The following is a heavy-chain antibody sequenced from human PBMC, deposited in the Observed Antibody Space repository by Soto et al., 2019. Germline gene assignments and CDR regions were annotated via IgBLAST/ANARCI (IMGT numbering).Heavy chain of an antibody. Sequence: QVHLVQSGAEVKKPGASVKVSCKGSGYAFTTYGITWVRQAPGQGLEWMGWISAHNGNTNYAQKLQGRVNVTRDTSNSTAYMELRSLRSDDPAVYYCARGRYGDYWGQGALVTVSS. CDR3: ARGRYGDY. CDR1: GYAFTTYG. J-gene: IGHJ4*02. CDR2: ISAHNGNT. D-gene: IGHD1-1*01. V-gene: IGHV1-18*01.